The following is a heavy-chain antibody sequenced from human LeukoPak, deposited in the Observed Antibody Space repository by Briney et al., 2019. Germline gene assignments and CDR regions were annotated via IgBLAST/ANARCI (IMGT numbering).Heavy chain of an antibody. D-gene: IGHD1-14*01. Sequence: GGSLRLSCTASGFTFSSYWMHWVRQAPGKGLVWVSRINSDGGSTSYADSVKGRFTISRDNSKNTLYLQMNSLRAEDTAVYYCAKDRAGTIDYWGQGTLVTVSS. CDR2: INSDGGST. J-gene: IGHJ4*02. CDR3: AKDRAGTIDY. CDR1: GFTFSSYW. V-gene: IGHV3-74*01.